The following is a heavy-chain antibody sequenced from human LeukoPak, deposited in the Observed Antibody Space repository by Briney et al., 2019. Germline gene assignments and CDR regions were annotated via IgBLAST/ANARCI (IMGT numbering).Heavy chain of an antibody. J-gene: IGHJ6*02. V-gene: IGHV3-33*01. D-gene: IGHD2-2*01. CDR3: ARGYCSSTSCYWARVDYYYGMDV. CDR1: GFTFSSYG. Sequence: PGRSLRLSCAASGFTFSSYGMHWVRQAPGKGLEWVAVIWYDGSNKYYADSVKGRFTISRDNSKNTLYLQMNSLRAEDTAVYYCARGYCSSTSCYWARVDYYYGMDVWGQGTTVTVSS. CDR2: IWYDGSNK.